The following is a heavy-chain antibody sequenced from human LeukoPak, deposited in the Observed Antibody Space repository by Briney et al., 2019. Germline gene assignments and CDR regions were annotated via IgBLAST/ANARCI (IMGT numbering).Heavy chain of an antibody. CDR1: GGSISSGGYS. Sequence: SETLSLTCAVSGGSISSGGYSWSWIRQPPGKGLEWIGYIYHSGSTYYNPSLKSRVTISVDRSKNQFSLKLSSVTAADTAVYYCASLTMVRDISGGAFDIWGQGTMVTVSS. J-gene: IGHJ3*02. V-gene: IGHV4-30-2*01. D-gene: IGHD3-10*01. CDR3: ASLTMVRDISGGAFDI. CDR2: IYHSGST.